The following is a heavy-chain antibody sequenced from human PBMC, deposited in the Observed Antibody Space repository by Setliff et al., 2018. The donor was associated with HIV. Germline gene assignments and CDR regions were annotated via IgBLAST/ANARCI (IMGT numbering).Heavy chain of an antibody. CDR3: ARESVISDAKIDF. D-gene: IGHD3-22*01. CDR2: INPNSGAT. CDR1: GYTFTAYY. V-gene: IGHV1-2*02. Sequence: ASVKVSCKTSGYTFTAYYMHWVRQAPGQGLEWIGWINPNSGATNYAQKFQGRVTMTRDTSIATVYMEVNRLTSDDTAMYYCARESVISDAKIDFWGRGTLVTVSS. J-gene: IGHJ2*01.